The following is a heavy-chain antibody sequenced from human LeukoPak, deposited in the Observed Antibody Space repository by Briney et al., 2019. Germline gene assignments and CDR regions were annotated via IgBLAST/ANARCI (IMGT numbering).Heavy chain of an antibody. Sequence: ASVKVSCKASGYTFTGYYMHWVRQAPGQGLEWMGWINPNSGGTNYAQKFQGRVTMTRDTSISTAYMELSRLRSDDTAVYYCARDMVTMVRGVNQLDYWGQGTLVTVSS. V-gene: IGHV1-2*02. D-gene: IGHD3-10*01. CDR1: GYTFTGYY. CDR3: ARDMVTMVRGVNQLDY. J-gene: IGHJ4*02. CDR2: INPNSGGT.